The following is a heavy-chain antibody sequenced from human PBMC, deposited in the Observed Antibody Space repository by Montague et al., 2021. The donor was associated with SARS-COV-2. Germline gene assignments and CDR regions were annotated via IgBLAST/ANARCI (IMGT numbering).Heavy chain of an antibody. J-gene: IGHJ6*03. Sequence: SLRLSCAASGFTFSSYGMHWVRQAPGKGLGWVSYISSSSSNMFYADSVKGRFTISRDNAKNSLNLQMNSLRAEDTAVYYCARERVDIYIWGVYYNDMDVWGKGTAVTVSS. CDR3: ARERVDIYIWGVYYNDMDV. D-gene: IGHD5-12*01. V-gene: IGHV3-48*04. CDR2: ISSSSSNM. CDR1: GFTFSSYG.